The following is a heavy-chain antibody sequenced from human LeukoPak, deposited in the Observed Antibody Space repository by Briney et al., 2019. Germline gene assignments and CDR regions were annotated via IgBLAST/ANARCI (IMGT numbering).Heavy chain of an antibody. V-gene: IGHV3-48*01. CDR2: ISSSSSTI. Sequence: GGSLRLSCAASGFTFSSYNMNWVRQAPGKGLEWVSCISSSSSTIYYADSVKGRFTISRDNAKNSLYLQMNSLRAEDTAVYYCAREPYGSGSYNFDYWGQGTLVTVSS. D-gene: IGHD3-10*01. CDR1: GFTFSSYN. CDR3: AREPYGSGSYNFDY. J-gene: IGHJ4*02.